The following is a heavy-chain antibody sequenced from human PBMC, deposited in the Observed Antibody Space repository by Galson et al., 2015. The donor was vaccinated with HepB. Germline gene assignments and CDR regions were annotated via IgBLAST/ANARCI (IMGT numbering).Heavy chain of an antibody. CDR2: ISGSGGST. Sequence: SLRLSCAASGFTFSSYAMSWVRQAPGKGLEWVSAISGSGGSTYYADSVKGRFTISRDNSKNTLYLQMNSLRAEDTAVYYCAKDRVHDYSGHGTDFDYWGQGTLVTVSS. D-gene: IGHD4-11*01. CDR1: GFTFSSYA. CDR3: AKDRVHDYSGHGTDFDY. V-gene: IGHV3-23*01. J-gene: IGHJ4*02.